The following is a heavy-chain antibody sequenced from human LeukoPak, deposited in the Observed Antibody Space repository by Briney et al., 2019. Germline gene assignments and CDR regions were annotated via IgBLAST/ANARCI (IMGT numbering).Heavy chain of an antibody. CDR2: ISWNSGSI. D-gene: IGHD6-13*01. CDR3: AKDRAYSSSWPTTFDY. J-gene: IGHJ4*02. V-gene: IGHV3-9*01. CDR1: GSTFDDYA. Sequence: SLRLSCAASGSTFDDYAMHWVRQAPGKGLEWVSGISWNSGSIGYADSVKGRFTISRDNAENSLYLQMNSLRAEDTALYYCAKDRAYSSSWPTTFDYWGQGTLVTVSS.